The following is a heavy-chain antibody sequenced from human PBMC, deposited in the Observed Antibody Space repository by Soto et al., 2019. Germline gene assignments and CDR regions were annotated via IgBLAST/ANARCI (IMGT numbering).Heavy chain of an antibody. CDR3: AKWTVVVVAATRGGYFDY. J-gene: IGHJ4*02. Sequence: EVQLLESGGGLVQPGGSLRLSCAASGFTFSSYAMSWVRQAPGKGLECVSVISGSGGYTYYADSVKGRFTISRDNSKNTLYLQMNSLRAEDTAVYYCAKWTVVVVAATRGGYFDYWGQGTLVTVSS. CDR2: ISGSGGYT. D-gene: IGHD2-15*01. V-gene: IGHV3-23*01. CDR1: GFTFSSYA.